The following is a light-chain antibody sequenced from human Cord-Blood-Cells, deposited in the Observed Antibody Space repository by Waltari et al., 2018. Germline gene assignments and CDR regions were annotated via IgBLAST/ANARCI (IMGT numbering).Light chain of an antibody. CDR2: RNN. Sequence: QSVLTQPPSASGTPGQRVTISCSGSSSNIGSNYVYWYQQLPGTAPQRLICRNNPRPSGVPDRLSGSKSGTSASLAISGLRSEDEADYYCAAWDDSLSGGVFGGGTKLTVL. CDR3: AAWDDSLSGGV. CDR1: SSNIGSNY. J-gene: IGLJ3*02. V-gene: IGLV1-47*01.